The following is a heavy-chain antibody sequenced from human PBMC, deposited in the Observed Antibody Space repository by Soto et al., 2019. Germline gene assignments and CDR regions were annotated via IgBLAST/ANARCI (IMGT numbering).Heavy chain of an antibody. J-gene: IGHJ6*02. V-gene: IGHV3-30*18. Sequence: QVQLVESGGGVVQPGRSLRLSCVASGFTVSSHGVHWVRQAPGKGLEWVAVISYDGSDKYYADSVKGRFTVSRDNSQNTVFLQMNSMRAEDTALYYCVKDAEPYVDIMATIRSPYYYYGMDVWGQGTTVTVSS. D-gene: IGHD5-12*01. CDR3: VKDAEPYVDIMATIRSPYYYYGMDV. CDR1: GFTVSSHG. CDR2: ISYDGSDK.